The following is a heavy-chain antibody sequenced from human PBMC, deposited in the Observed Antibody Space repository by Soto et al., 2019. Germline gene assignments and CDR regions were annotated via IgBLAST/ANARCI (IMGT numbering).Heavy chain of an antibody. D-gene: IGHD3-22*01. CDR1: GFTFSEAW. CDR2: IKSETDGGTA. Sequence: VQLVESGGGLVKPGGSLRLSCAASGFTFSEAWMSWVRQAPGKGLEWVGRIKSETDGGTADYAAPVKGRFSISRDDSRSTVYLEMDSLQPEDTAVYYCQYYYDSSGVPRFDYWGQGTLVTVSS. V-gene: IGHV3-15*01. CDR3: QYYYDSSGVPRFDY. J-gene: IGHJ4*02.